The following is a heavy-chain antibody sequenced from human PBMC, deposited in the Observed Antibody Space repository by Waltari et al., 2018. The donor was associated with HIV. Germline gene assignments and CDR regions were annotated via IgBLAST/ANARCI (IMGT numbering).Heavy chain of an antibody. CDR1: GGSISSSSYY. Sequence: QLQLQESGPGLVKPSETLSLTCTVSGGSISSSSYYWGWLRQPPGKGLEWIGSIYYSGSTYYNPSLKSRVTISVDTSKNQFSLKLSSVTAADTAVYYCASEWDDYGDYEGDYWGQGTLVTVSS. J-gene: IGHJ4*02. D-gene: IGHD4-17*01. CDR2: IYYSGST. V-gene: IGHV4-39*07. CDR3: ASEWDDYGDYEGDY.